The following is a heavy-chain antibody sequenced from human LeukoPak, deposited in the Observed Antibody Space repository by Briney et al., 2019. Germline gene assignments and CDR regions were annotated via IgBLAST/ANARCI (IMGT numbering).Heavy chain of an antibody. D-gene: IGHD3-22*01. J-gene: IGHJ4*02. CDR1: GGSFSGYY. V-gene: IGHV4-34*01. Sequence: ETLSLTCAVYGGSFSGYYWSWIRQPPGKGLEWIGEINHSGSTNYNPSLKSRVTISVDTSKNQFSLKLSSVTAADTAVYYCARVTGYIVEDYFDYWGQGTLVTVSS. CDR3: ARVTGYIVEDYFDY. CDR2: INHSGST.